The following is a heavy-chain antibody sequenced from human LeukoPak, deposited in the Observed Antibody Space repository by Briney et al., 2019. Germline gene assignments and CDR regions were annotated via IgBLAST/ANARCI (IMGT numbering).Heavy chain of an antibody. D-gene: IGHD3-22*01. J-gene: IGHJ4*02. CDR1: RFTFSNYW. CDR2: LKQDGNAK. CDR3: VRVYSSGYGLHGGLDY. V-gene: IGHV3-7*01. Sequence: PGGSLRLSCAASRFTFSNYWMSWVRQAPGKGLEWVANLKQDGNAKYSVDSVKGRFTIARDNAKNSLYQQMNRLRAEDTAVYYCVRVYSSGYGLHGGLDYWGQGTLVTVSS.